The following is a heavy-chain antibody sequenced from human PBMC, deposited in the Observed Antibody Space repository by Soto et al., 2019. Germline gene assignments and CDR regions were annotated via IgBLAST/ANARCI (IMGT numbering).Heavy chain of an antibody. CDR3: ARDWRYGSGSYYVL. V-gene: IGHV3-11*06. J-gene: IGHJ4*02. CDR1: GFTFSNYY. D-gene: IGHD3-10*01. CDR2: ISDSNTYT. Sequence: GGSLRLSCAASGFTFSNYYMSWIRQAPGKGLEWVSYISDSNTYTNYADSVKGRFTISRDNAKNSLYLQMNSLRDEDTAVYYCARDWRYGSGSYYVLWGQGTLVTVSS.